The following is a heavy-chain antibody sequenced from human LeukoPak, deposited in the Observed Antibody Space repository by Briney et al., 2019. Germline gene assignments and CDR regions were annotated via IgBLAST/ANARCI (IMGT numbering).Heavy chain of an antibody. CDR3: ARGTAETAGIDY. D-gene: IGHD6-13*01. V-gene: IGHV3-74*01. Sequence: GGSLRLSCAAAGFNFSNFWMHWVRQAPGKGPEWISHINIDGTDTTYGDSAKGRFTVSRDNAKNTLFLQMNSLSVEDTAVYYCARGTAETAGIDYWGQGTLVTVSA. J-gene: IGHJ4*02. CDR1: GFNFSNFW. CDR2: INIDGTDT.